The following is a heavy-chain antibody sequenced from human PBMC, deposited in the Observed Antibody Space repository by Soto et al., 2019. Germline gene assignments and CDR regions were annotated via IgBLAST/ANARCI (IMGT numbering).Heavy chain of an antibody. CDR1: GGTFSSYA. Sequence: SVKVSCKASGGTFSSYAISWVRQAPGQGLEWMGGIIPIFGTANYAQKFQGRVTITADKSTGTAYMELSSLRSEDTAVYYCARDYCSSTSCYTGYYYGMDVWGQGTTVPVSS. D-gene: IGHD2-2*02. V-gene: IGHV1-69*06. CDR2: IIPIFGTA. J-gene: IGHJ6*02. CDR3: ARDYCSSTSCYTGYYYGMDV.